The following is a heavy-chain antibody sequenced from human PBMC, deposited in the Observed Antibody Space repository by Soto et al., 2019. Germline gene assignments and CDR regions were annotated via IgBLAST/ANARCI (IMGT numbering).Heavy chain of an antibody. CDR1: GFTFDNYA. CDR3: AKEAPAADAFDI. V-gene: IGHV3-9*01. CDR2: ISWNSGST. Sequence: GGSLRLSCAASGFTFDNYAMHWVRQAPGKGLEWVSGISWNSGSTGYADSVKGRFTISRDNAKNSLYLQMNSLRAEDTALYYCAKEAPAADAFDIWGQGTMVTVSS. J-gene: IGHJ3*02. D-gene: IGHD2-2*01.